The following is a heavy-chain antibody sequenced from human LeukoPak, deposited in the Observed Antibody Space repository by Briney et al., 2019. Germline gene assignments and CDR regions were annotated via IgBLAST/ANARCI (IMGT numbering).Heavy chain of an antibody. V-gene: IGHV3-30*02. CDR2: IRYDGSNK. Sequence: GGSLRLSCAASGSTFSSYGMHWVRQAPGKGLEWVAFIRYDGSNKYYADSVKGRFTISRDNSKNTLYLQMNSLRAEDTAVYYCAKFQSYYYDSSGYYRDYWGQGTLVTVSS. CDR1: GSTFSSYG. J-gene: IGHJ4*02. CDR3: AKFQSYYYDSSGYYRDY. D-gene: IGHD3-22*01.